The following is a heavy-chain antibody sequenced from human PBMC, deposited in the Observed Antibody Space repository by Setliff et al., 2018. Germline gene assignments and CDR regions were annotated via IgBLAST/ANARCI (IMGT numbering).Heavy chain of an antibody. D-gene: IGHD3-22*01. Sequence: PSETLSLTCAVSGFSISSGYYWGWIRQPPGKGLEWIVNIHHSGKAYYNPSLKSRVTMSVDTSKNHVSLKLSSVTAADTAVYYCARAHTWSLPNDNSGYPGWFDPWVPETLLVTVSS. CDR1: GFSISSGYY. V-gene: IGHV4-38-2*01. CDR3: ARAHTWSLPNDNSGYPGWFDP. CDR2: IHHSGKA. J-gene: IGHJ5*02.